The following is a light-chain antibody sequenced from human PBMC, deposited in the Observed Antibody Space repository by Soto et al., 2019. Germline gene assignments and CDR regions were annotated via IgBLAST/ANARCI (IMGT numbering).Light chain of an antibody. CDR3: QQGHNWPLT. Sequence: EIVMTQSPATLSVSPGERATLSCRASQSISSELAWYQQRPGQPPRLLIYGASTRATGVPDRFTGSGSGSDFTLTISGLESDDVAVYYCQQGHNWPLTFGQGTRLEI. V-gene: IGKV3-15*01. CDR2: GAS. J-gene: IGKJ2*01. CDR1: QSISSE.